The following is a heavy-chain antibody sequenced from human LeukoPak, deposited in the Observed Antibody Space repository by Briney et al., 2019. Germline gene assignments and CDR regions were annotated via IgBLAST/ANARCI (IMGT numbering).Heavy chain of an antibody. CDR1: GGSFSGYY. CDR3: VSSEQQTNHAFDI. CDR2: INHSGST. J-gene: IGHJ3*02. V-gene: IGHV4-34*01. Sequence: SETLSLTCAVYGGSFSGYYWSWIRQPPGKGLEWIGEINHSGSTNYNPSLKSRVTISVDTSKNQLSLKLSSVTAADTAVYYCVSSEQQTNHAFDIWGQGTMVTVSS. D-gene: IGHD6-13*01.